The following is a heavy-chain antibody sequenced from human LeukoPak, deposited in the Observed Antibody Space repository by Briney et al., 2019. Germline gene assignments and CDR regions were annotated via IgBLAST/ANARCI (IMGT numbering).Heavy chain of an antibody. CDR1: GFTFSDYW. CDR2: INTDGSTI. CDR3: ARAGSFRFDY. J-gene: IGHJ4*02. Sequence: PGGSQRLSCAASGFTFSDYWLHWVRQAPGKGLVWVSRINTDGSTINYAGSVKGRFTISRDDAKNTLYLQMNDLRAEDTAVYYCARAGSFRFDYWGQGTLVTVSS. V-gene: IGHV3-74*01. D-gene: IGHD3-10*01.